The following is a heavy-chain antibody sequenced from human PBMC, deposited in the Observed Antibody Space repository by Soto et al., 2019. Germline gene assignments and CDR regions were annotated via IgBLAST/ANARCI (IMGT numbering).Heavy chain of an antibody. CDR3: AASRGYCSGGSCYAWVFDS. D-gene: IGHD2-15*01. CDR2: IYYSGRT. J-gene: IGHJ4*02. CDR1: GASINSYY. V-gene: IGHV4-59*01. Sequence: QVQLQESGPGLVKPSETLSLTCTVSGASINSYYWSWIRQPPGKGLEWIGYIYYSGRTNYIPSLKSRVTISVDTSRNQFSLKLSSVTAADTAVYYCAASRGYCSGGSCYAWVFDSWGQGTLVTVSS.